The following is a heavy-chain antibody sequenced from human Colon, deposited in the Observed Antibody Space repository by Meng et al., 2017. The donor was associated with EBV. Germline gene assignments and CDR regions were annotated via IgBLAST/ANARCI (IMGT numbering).Heavy chain of an antibody. V-gene: IGHV4-4*02. CDR1: GTSISTFNW. D-gene: IGHD2-8*02. J-gene: IGHJ5*02. CDR2: IYHNGQT. Sequence: LLRVPGAGLVRPSGTLSLTCAVLGTSISTFNWWSWIRQSPGEGLEWIGAIYHNGQTNYNPSLKSRVSMSVDESKNEFSLNLKSVTAADTAVYYCARDGGVTHIPWGQGVLVTVSS. CDR3: ARDGGVTHIP.